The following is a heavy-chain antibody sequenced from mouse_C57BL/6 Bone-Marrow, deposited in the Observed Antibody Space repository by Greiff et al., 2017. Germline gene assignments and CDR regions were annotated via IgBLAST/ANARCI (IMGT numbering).Heavy chain of an antibody. CDR2: IDPENGDT. V-gene: IGHV14-4*01. Sequence: VQLQQSGAEFVRPGASVKLSCTASGFNIKDDYMHWVKQRPEQGLEWIGWIDPENGDTEYASKFQGKATITADTSSNTAYLQLSSLTSEDTAVYYCTSSTGWFAYWGQGTLVTVSA. J-gene: IGHJ3*01. CDR1: GFNIKDDY. D-gene: IGHD4-1*02. CDR3: TSSTGWFAY.